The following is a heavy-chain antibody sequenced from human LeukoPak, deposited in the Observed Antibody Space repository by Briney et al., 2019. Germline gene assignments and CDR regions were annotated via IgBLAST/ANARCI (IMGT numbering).Heavy chain of an antibody. CDR1: GLTFSSHW. J-gene: IGHJ4*02. D-gene: IGHD2-15*01. Sequence: PGGSLRLSCAASGLTFSSHWMGWVRQAPGQGLEWVANISPDGDRENYVDSVKGRFSISRDNAKNSLFLQMHSLRVEDTAVYYCASKFPYCSGGSCALGGPGTLVTVFS. CDR2: ISPDGDRE. V-gene: IGHV3-7*01. CDR3: ASKFPYCSGGSCAL.